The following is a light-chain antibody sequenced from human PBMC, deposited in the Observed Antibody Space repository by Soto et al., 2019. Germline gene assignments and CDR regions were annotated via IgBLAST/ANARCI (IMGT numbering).Light chain of an antibody. CDR2: DAS. CDR1: QTISKNY. V-gene: IGKV3-20*01. CDR3: QQGATPPLT. Sequence: EIVLTQSPGTLSLSPGERATLSCRASQTISKNYLAWYQQKPGQSPRLLIYDASSRATGITDRFSGSGSGTDFTLTISRLEPEDFVVYYYQQGATPPLTFGQGTKVDIK. J-gene: IGKJ1*01.